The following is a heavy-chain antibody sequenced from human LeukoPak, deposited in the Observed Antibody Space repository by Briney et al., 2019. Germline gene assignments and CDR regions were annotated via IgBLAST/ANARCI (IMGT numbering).Heavy chain of an antibody. D-gene: IGHD1-14*01. CDR2: INPNSGGT. Sequence: ASVTVSFTASVYTITFYYMHWVGQAPGQGHEWMGWINPNSGGTNYAQKFQGRVTMTRDTSISTAYMELSRLRSDDTAVYYCARESVPRRFDPWGQGTLVTVSS. CDR1: VYTITFYY. CDR3: ARESVPRRFDP. V-gene: IGHV1-2*02. J-gene: IGHJ5*02.